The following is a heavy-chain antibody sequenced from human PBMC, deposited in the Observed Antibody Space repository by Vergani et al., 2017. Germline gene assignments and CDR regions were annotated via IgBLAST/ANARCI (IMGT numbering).Heavy chain of an antibody. D-gene: IGHD3-22*01. CDR2: IIPILGIA. CDR1: GGTFSSYT. CDR3: ARDYYENPLGY. J-gene: IGHJ4*02. Sequence: QVQLVQSGAEVKKPGSSVKFSCKASGGTFSSYTISWVRQAPGQGLEWMGRIIPILGIANYAQKFQGRVTITADKSTSTAYMELSSLRSEDTAVYYCARDYYENPLGYWGQGTLVTVSS. V-gene: IGHV1-69*02.